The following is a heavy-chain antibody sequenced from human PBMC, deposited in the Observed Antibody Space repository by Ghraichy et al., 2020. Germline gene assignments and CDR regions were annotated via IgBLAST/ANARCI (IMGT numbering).Heavy chain of an antibody. CDR2: IRQDGGAQ. Sequence: LSLTCAASGFTFSAFWMTWVRQAPGKGLEWVANIRQDGGAQNYVDSVKGRFFVSRDNPRNSLYLQMSDLRAEDTAVYYCARDLALGTRGLMASWGQGTLVTVSS. CDR1: GFTFSAFW. J-gene: IGHJ4*02. CDR3: ARDLALGTRGLMAS. D-gene: IGHD2-8*01. V-gene: IGHV3-7*01.